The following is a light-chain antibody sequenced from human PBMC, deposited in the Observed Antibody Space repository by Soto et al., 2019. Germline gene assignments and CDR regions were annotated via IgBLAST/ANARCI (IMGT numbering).Light chain of an antibody. J-gene: IGKJ5*01. CDR2: GAS. V-gene: IGKV3-20*01. Sequence: EIVLTQSPGTLSLSPGERATLFCRASQSVSSSYLAWYQQKPGQAPRLLIYGASSRDTGIPDRFSGSGSGTDFTLTITRLEPEDFAVYYCQQYGTSPPITFGQGTRLEIK. CDR3: QQYGTSPPIT. CDR1: QSVSSSY.